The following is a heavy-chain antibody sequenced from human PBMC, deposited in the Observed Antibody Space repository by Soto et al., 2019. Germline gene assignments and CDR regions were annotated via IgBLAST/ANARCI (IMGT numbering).Heavy chain of an antibody. CDR2: IGGRGGNT. Sequence: EVHLLESGGGLVQRGGSLRLSCVASGFTFNNYAMNWVRQAPGKGLEWVSNIGGRGGNTFYADSMRGRFTISRDNSKNTVYLQMNYLRVDDSATYYCAKPSAYGDFAGSFDSWGQGTLVTVSP. D-gene: IGHD4-17*01. CDR3: AKPSAYGDFAGSFDS. V-gene: IGHV3-23*01. J-gene: IGHJ4*02. CDR1: GFTFNNYA.